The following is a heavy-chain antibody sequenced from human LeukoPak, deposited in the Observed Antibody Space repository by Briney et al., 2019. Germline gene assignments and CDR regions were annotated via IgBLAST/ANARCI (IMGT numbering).Heavy chain of an antibody. CDR3: AKDAQRGFDYSNSLEY. D-gene: IGHD4-11*01. CDR1: GFTYSHYG. Sequence: PGGSLRLSCTASGFTYSHYGMHWVRQAPGKGLEWVAVIWSDGTEKYYADAVKGRFTISRDNSRSTLYLQMNSLRGEDTAVYYCAKDAQRGFDYSNSLEYWGQGTLVTVSS. CDR2: IWSDGTEK. J-gene: IGHJ4*02. V-gene: IGHV3-33*06.